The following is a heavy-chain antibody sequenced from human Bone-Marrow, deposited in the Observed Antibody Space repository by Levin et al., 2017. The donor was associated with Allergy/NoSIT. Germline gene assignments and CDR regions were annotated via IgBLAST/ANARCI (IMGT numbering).Heavy chain of an antibody. J-gene: IGHJ4*02. CDR2: IFYSGST. Sequence: LSQTLSLTCTVSGGSIRGYYWSWVRQPPGKGLEWVGHIFYSGSTNYNPSLKSRVTISINTSKNQFSLNLTSVTAADTAFYYCARSVAGEFDYWGQGTLVTVSS. V-gene: IGHV4-59*01. CDR3: ARSVAGEFDY. CDR1: GGSIRGYY. D-gene: IGHD3-10*01.